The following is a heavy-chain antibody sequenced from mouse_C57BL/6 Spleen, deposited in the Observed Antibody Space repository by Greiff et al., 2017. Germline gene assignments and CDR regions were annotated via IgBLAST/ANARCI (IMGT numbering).Heavy chain of an antibody. D-gene: IGHD4-1*01. CDR3: ARVGTHYFDY. Sequence: QVHVKQSGPELVKPGASVKISCKASGYAFSSSWMNWVKQRPGKGLEWIGRIDPGDGDTNYNGKFKGKATLTADKSSSTAYMQLSSLTSEDSAVYFCARVGTHYFDYWGQGTTLTVSS. V-gene: IGHV1-82*01. CDR1: GYAFSSSW. CDR2: IDPGDGDT. J-gene: IGHJ2*01.